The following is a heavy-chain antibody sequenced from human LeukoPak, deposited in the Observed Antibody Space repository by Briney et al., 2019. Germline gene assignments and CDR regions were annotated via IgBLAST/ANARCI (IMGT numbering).Heavy chain of an antibody. CDR3: ARLSSHYGDYKVDP. Sequence: HRASVKVSCKVSGYPFNNYDINWVRQATGQGLEWMGWMNPHSGKTGYAQNFQGRVTMTRDTSISTAYMELSSLRSEDTAVYYCARLSSHYGDYKVDPWGQGTLVTVSS. CDR2: MNPHSGKT. CDR1: GYPFNNYD. D-gene: IGHD4-17*01. V-gene: IGHV1-8*01. J-gene: IGHJ5*02.